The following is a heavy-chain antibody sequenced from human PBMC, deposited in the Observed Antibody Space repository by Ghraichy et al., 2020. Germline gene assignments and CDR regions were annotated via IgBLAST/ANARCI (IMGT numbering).Heavy chain of an antibody. CDR2: IYYSGST. Sequence: SETLSLTCTVSGGSISSYYWSWIRQPPGKGLEWIGYIYYSGSTNYNPSLKSRVTISVDTSKNQFSLKLSSVTAADTAVYYCARVTYYYDSSGYLRSDYYYGMDVWGQGTTVTVSS. J-gene: IGHJ6*02. CDR3: ARVTYYYDSSGYLRSDYYYGMDV. D-gene: IGHD3-22*01. CDR1: GGSISSYY. V-gene: IGHV4-59*01.